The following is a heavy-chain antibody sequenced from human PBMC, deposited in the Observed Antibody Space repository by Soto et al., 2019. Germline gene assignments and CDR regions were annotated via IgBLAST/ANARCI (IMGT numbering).Heavy chain of an antibody. CDR1: GFTFSSYA. Sequence: EVQLLESGGGLVRPGGSLRLSCAASGFTFSSYAMNWVRQAPGKGLEWVSAISGTGYNTYYADSLKGRFTISRDNSKTTLSLQMNSLRAEDTAVYYCARDRQFSHPRGGMDVWGQGTTVTVSS. V-gene: IGHV3-23*01. CDR3: ARDRQFSHPRGGMDV. CDR2: ISGTGYNT. D-gene: IGHD3-10*01. J-gene: IGHJ6*02.